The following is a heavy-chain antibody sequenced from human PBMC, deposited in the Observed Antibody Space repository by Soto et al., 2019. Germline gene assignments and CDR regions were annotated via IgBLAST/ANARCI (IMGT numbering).Heavy chain of an antibody. CDR1: GFSLSTSGMC. D-gene: IGHD3-22*01. Sequence: ESGPTLVNPTQTLTLTCTFSGFSLSTSGMCVSWIRQPPGKALEWLARIDRDDDKYYSTSLKTRLTISKDTSKNQVVLTITNMEPVDTATYYCARFNYYDSSGPVFREAFDIWGQGAMVTVSS. J-gene: IGHJ3*02. CDR2: IDRDDDK. V-gene: IGHV2-70*11. CDR3: ARFNYYDSSGPVFREAFDI.